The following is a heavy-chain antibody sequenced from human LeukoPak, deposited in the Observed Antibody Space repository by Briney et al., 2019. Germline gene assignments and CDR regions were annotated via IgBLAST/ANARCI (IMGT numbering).Heavy chain of an antibody. Sequence: GGSLRLSCAASGFTFSSNYMSWVRQAPGKGLEWVSVIYSGGSTYYSDSVKGRFTISRDNSKNTLYLQMNSLRAEDTAVYYCARDRHGGDRYRVDPWGQGTLVTVSS. CDR3: ARDRHGGDRYRVDP. J-gene: IGHJ5*02. D-gene: IGHD5-12*01. CDR1: GFTFSSNY. CDR2: IYSGGST. V-gene: IGHV3-53*01.